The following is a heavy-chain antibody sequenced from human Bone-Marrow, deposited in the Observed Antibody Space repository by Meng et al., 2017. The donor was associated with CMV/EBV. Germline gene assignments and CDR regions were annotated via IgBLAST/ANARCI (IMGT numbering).Heavy chain of an antibody. J-gene: IGHJ5*01. V-gene: IGHV4-61*01. Sequence: SETLSLTCTVSGGSVSSGSYYWSWIRQPPGKGLEWIGYIYYSGSTNYNPSLKSRVTISVDTSKNQFSLKLSSVTAADTAVYYCARERTYYYGSGSYGYNWFDSWGQGTRVTVSS. CDR1: GGSVSSGSYY. D-gene: IGHD3-10*01. CDR3: ARERTYYYGSGSYGYNWFDS. CDR2: IYYSGST.